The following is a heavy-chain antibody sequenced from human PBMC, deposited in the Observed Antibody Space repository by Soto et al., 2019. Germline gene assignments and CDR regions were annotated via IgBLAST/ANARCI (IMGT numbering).Heavy chain of an antibody. D-gene: IGHD2-2*01. CDR2: IIPIFGTA. V-gene: IGHV1-69*13. CDR1: GGTFSSYA. J-gene: IGHJ6*02. CDR3: ARGGLGYCISTSCPPETYYGMDV. Sequence: SVKVSCKASGGTFSSYAISWVRQAPGQGLEWMGGIIPIFGTANYAQKFQGRVTITADESTSTAYMELSSLRSEDTAVYYCARGGLGYCISTSCPPETYYGMDVWG.